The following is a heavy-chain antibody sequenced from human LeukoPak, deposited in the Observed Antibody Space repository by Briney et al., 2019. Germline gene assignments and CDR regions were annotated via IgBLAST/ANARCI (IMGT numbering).Heavy chain of an antibody. CDR1: GFTFGDYA. V-gene: IGHV3-11*04. Sequence: GGSLRLSCTASGFTFGDYAMSWVRQAPGKGLEWVSYISSSGSTIYYADSVKGRFTISRDNAKNSLYLQMNSLRAEDTAVYYCSRLRGYSYGYGDYWGQGTLVTVSS. CDR2: ISSSGSTI. D-gene: IGHD5-18*01. CDR3: SRLRGYSYGYGDY. J-gene: IGHJ4*02.